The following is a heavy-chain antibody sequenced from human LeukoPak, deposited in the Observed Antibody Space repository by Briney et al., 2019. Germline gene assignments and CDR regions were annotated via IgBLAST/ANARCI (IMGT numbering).Heavy chain of an antibody. CDR3: VRSKSGTYGWFDP. CDR2: IYYTGSA. Sequence: PSETLSLTCTVSGGSISNYFWSWIRQPPGKGLEWIGYIYYTGSANHSPSLKSRVTISIDTSKTQFSLKVSSVTAADTAIYYCVRSKSGTYGWFDPWGQGTLVTVFS. J-gene: IGHJ5*02. V-gene: IGHV4-59*01. D-gene: IGHD4-17*01. CDR1: GGSISNYF.